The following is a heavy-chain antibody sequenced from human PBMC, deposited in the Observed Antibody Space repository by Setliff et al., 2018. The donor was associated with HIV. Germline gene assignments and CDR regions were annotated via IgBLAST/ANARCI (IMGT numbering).Heavy chain of an antibody. V-gene: IGHV3-7*03. Sequence: PGGSLRLSCAASGFTFSKYYMSWIRQAPGKGLEWVANIREDGSEKYFVTSVEGRFTISRDNAKNSLYLQMNSLRADDTAVYYCARCPYSDDYFDPWGQGTLVTVSS. CDR2: IREDGSEK. J-gene: IGHJ5*02. D-gene: IGHD2-21*01. CDR1: GFTFSKYY. CDR3: ARCPYSDDYFDP.